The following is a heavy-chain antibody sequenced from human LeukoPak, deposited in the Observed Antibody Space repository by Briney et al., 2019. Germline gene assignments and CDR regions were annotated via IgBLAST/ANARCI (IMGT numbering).Heavy chain of an antibody. CDR1: GYTFTGYY. J-gene: IGHJ4*02. CDR2: INPNSGGT. D-gene: IGHD3-10*01. CDR3: ASSTLPLLWFGEF. V-gene: IGHV1-2*02. Sequence: ASVKVSCKASGYTFTGYYMHWVRQAPGQRLEYMGWINPNSGGTNYAQKFQGKVTMTRDTSISTAYMELSRLRSDDTAVYYCASSTLPLLWFGEFWGQGTLVTVSS.